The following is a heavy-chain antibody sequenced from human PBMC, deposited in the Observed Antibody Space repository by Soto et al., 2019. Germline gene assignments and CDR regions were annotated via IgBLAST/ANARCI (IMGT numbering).Heavy chain of an antibody. D-gene: IGHD6-13*01. CDR1: GGTFNTYT. J-gene: IGHJ3*02. CDR2: IIPFLSIT. V-gene: IGHV1-69*02. CDR3: TVGTWSAETFDI. Sequence: QVHLVQSGAEVKKPGSSVKVSCKASGGTFNTYTLIWVRQAPGQGLEWMGRIIPFLSITNSAQNFQDRVTITADKSTSTAYMELTSLRSDDTAVYYCTVGTWSAETFDIWGQWTMVTVSS.